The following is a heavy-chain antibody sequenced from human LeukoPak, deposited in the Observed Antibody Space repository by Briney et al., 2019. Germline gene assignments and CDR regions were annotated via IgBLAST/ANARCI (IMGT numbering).Heavy chain of an antibody. D-gene: IGHD5-18*01. CDR2: INPSGGST. Sequence: GASVKVSCKASGYTFTGYYMHWVRQAPGQGLEWMGIINPSGGSTSYAQKFQGRVTMTRDMSTSTVYMELSSLRSEDTAVYYCARDRTVDTAMAPLNWFDPWGQGTLVTVSS. V-gene: IGHV1-46*01. CDR3: ARDRTVDTAMAPLNWFDP. CDR1: GYTFTGYY. J-gene: IGHJ5*02.